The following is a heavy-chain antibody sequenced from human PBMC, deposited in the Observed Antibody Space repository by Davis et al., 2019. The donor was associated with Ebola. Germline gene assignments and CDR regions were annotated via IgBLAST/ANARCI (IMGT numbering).Heavy chain of an antibody. D-gene: IGHD2-15*01. CDR3: ARDVGPGSGGSCNFDY. J-gene: IGHJ4*02. CDR2: IWYDGSNK. CDR1: GFTFSSYG. V-gene: IGHV3-33*01. Sequence: PGGSLRLSCAASGFTFSSYGMHWVRQAPGNALEWVAVIWYDGSNKYYADSVKGRFTISRDNSKNTLYLQMNSLRAEDTAVYYCARDVGPGSGGSCNFDYWGQGTLVTVSS.